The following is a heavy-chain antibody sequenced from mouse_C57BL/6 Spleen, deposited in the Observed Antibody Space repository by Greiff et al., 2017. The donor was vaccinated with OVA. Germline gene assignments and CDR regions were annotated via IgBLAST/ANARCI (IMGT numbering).Heavy chain of an antibody. CDR3: ARHSPTTVVGKDYCDY. J-gene: IGHJ2*01. Sequence: EVMLVESGGDLVKPGGSLKLSCAASGFTFSSYGMSWVRQTPDKRLEWVATISSGGSYTYYPDSVKGRFTISRDNAKNTLYLQMSSLKSEDTAMYYCARHSPTTVVGKDYCDYWGQGTTLTVSS. D-gene: IGHD1-1*01. V-gene: IGHV5-6*01. CDR2: ISSGGSYT. CDR1: GFTFSSYG.